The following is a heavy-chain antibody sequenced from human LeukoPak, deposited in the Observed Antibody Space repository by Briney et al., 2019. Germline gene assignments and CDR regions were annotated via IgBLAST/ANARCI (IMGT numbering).Heavy chain of an antibody. Sequence: SETLSLTCSVSGGSISSSSYYWGWIRQPPGKGLEWIARMYYTGDTYYNPSLKSRVTISVDTSKNQFSLKLSSVTASDTAVYHCATQQCNGGSCYSRAIWFDPWGQGTLVTVSS. D-gene: IGHD2-15*01. CDR2: MYYTGDT. CDR1: GGSISSSSYY. CDR3: ATQQCNGGSCYSRAIWFDP. J-gene: IGHJ5*02. V-gene: IGHV4-39*01.